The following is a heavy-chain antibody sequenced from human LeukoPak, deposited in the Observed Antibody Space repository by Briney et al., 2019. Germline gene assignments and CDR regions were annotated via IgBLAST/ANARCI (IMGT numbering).Heavy chain of an antibody. J-gene: IGHJ3*02. CDR2: ISSSSSTI. Sequence: GGSLRLSCAASGFTFSSYSMNWVRQAPGKGLEWVSYISSSSSTIYYADSVKGRFTISRDNAKNSLYLQMNSLRAEDTAVYYCARPQLINAFDIWGQGTMVTVSS. CDR3: ARPQLINAFDI. V-gene: IGHV3-48*01. D-gene: IGHD2-2*01. CDR1: GFTFSSYS.